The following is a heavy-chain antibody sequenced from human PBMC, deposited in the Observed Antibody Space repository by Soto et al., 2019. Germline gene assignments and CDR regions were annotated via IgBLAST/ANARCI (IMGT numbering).Heavy chain of an antibody. CDR1: GGTFSSYA. V-gene: IGHV1-69*01. CDR2: IIPIFGTA. D-gene: IGHD6-13*01. J-gene: IGHJ4*02. Sequence: QVQLVQSGAEVKKPGSSVKVSCKASGGTFSSYAISWVRQAPGQGLEWMGGIIPIFGTANYAQKFQGRVTITADESTSTAYMELSSLRSEDTAVYYCLTYSSSWSTFGYYFDYWGQGTLVTVSS. CDR3: LTYSSSWSTFGYYFDY.